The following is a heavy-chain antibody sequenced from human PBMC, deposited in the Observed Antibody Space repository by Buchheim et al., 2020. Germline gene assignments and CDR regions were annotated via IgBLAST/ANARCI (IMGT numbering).Heavy chain of an antibody. D-gene: IGHD3-3*01. J-gene: IGHJ4*02. CDR1: GGSISSYY. Sequence: QVQLQESGPGLVKPSETLSLTGTVSGGSISSYYWSWIRQPPGKGLEWIGYIYYSGSTNYNPSLKSRVTISVDTSKNQFSLKLSSVTAADTAVYYCARGLDFWSGYTSEFDYWGQGTL. V-gene: IGHV4-59*01. CDR2: IYYSGST. CDR3: ARGLDFWSGYTSEFDY.